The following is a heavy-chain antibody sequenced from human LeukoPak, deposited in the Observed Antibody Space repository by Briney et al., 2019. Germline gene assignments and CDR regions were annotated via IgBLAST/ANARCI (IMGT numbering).Heavy chain of an antibody. CDR2: IKQDGSEK. J-gene: IGHJ4*02. Sequence: GGSLRLSCAASGFTLSRYWMSWVRQAPGKGLEWVANIKQDGSEKYYVDSVKGRFTISRDNAKNSLYLQMNSLRAEDTAVYYCARDSGATIVDYWGQGTLVTVSS. CDR1: GFTLSRYW. D-gene: IGHD5-12*01. CDR3: ARDSGATIVDY. V-gene: IGHV3-7*03.